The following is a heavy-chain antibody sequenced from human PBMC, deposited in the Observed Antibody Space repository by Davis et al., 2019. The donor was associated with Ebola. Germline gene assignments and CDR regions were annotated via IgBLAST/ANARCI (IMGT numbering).Heavy chain of an antibody. V-gene: IGHV3-11*04. Sequence: GESLKISCAASGFTFGDYYMYWIRQAPGRGLEWLSYVSTSGATIHYADSVKGRFTVSRDNAENSLFLQMTSLRAEDTAVYYCARTTELRDWGQGTLATVSS. CDR3: ARTTELRD. CDR1: GFTFGDYY. J-gene: IGHJ4*02. D-gene: IGHD4-17*01. CDR2: VSTSGATI.